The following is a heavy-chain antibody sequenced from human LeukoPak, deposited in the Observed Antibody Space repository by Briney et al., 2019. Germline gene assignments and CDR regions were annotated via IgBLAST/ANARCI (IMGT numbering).Heavy chain of an antibody. D-gene: IGHD3-10*01. V-gene: IGHV4-39*07. CDR3: ARDNNYYGSGSYHDY. CDR1: GGSISSSSYY. J-gene: IGHJ4*02. Sequence: SETLSLTCTVSGGSISSSSYYSGWIRQPPGKGLEWIGSIYYSGSTYYNPSLKSRVTISVDTSKNQFSLKLSSVTAADTAVYYCARDNNYYGSGSYHDYWGQGTLVTVSS. CDR2: IYYSGST.